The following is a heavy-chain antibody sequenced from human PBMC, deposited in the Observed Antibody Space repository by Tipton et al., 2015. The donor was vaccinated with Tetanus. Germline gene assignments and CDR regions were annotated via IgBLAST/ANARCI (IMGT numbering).Heavy chain of an antibody. Sequence: TLSLTCAVYGGSFSGYYWSWIRQPLGKGLEWIGRIYISGKTYYNPSLKSRITMSVDASKNQFSLKLSSVTAADTAVYYCARGGGTVGSIPLYSWLDPWGQGTLVTVSS. D-gene: IGHD1-26*01. CDR3: ARGGGTVGSIPLYSWLDP. V-gene: IGHV4-59*10. CDR2: IYISGKT. CDR1: GGSFSGYY. J-gene: IGHJ5*02.